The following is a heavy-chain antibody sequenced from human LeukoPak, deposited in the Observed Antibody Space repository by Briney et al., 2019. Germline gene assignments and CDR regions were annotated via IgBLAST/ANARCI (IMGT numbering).Heavy chain of an antibody. CDR2: IHYSGST. CDR3: ARHLMVAADHSFDY. D-gene: IGHD6-13*01. Sequence: PSETLSLTCTVSGGSISSYYWSWIRQPPGKGLEWIGYIHYSGSTDYNASLKSRVTISIDTSKNQFSLKLSSVTAADTAMYYCARHLMVAADHSFDYWGQGTLVTVST. CDR1: GGSISSYY. J-gene: IGHJ4*02. V-gene: IGHV4-59*08.